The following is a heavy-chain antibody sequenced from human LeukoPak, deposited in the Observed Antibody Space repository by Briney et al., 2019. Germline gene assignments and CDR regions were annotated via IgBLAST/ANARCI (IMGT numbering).Heavy chain of an antibody. CDR2: ISGSGGST. Sequence: TGGSLRLSCAASGFTFSSYAMSWVRQAPGKGLEWVSAISGSGGSTYYADSVKGRFTISRDNSKNTLYLQMNSLRAEDTAVYYCAKSGSGSYYMVDYYYYYYMDVWGKGTTVTISS. D-gene: IGHD3-10*01. CDR3: AKSGSGSYYMVDYYYYYYMDV. V-gene: IGHV3-23*01. J-gene: IGHJ6*03. CDR1: GFTFSSYA.